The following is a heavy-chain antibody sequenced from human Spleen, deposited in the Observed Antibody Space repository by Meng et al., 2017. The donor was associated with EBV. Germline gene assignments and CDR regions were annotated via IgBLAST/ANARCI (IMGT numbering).Heavy chain of an antibody. J-gene: IGHJ5*02. V-gene: IGHV4-39*01. CDR1: GDSISSFYY. Sequence: QLQLRESGPVQVKPSETLSLTCTVSGDSISSFYYWGWIRQPPGRGLEWIGSVHYTGSTYYSPSLKSRVTVSVDTSKNQFSLRLTSVTAADTAVYYCARPFPSWQSPRLDPFGAWGQGTLVTVSS. D-gene: IGHD6-19*01. CDR2: VHYTGST. CDR3: ARPFPSWQSPRLDPFGA.